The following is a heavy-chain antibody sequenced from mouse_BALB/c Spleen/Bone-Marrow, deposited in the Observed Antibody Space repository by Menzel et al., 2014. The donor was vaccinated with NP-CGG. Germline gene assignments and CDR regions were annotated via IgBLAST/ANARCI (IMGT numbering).Heavy chain of an antibody. CDR2: INPSNGRT. V-gene: IGHV1S81*02. CDR1: GYTFTSYW. Sequence: QVQLKESGAELVKPGASVKLSCKASGYTFTSYWMHWVKQRPGQGLEWIGEINPSNGRTNYNEKFKSKATLTVDKSSSTAYMQLSSLTSEDSAVYYCARSDGYHPYYYAMDYWGQGTSVTVSS. CDR3: ARSDGYHPYYYAMDY. J-gene: IGHJ4*01. D-gene: IGHD2-3*01.